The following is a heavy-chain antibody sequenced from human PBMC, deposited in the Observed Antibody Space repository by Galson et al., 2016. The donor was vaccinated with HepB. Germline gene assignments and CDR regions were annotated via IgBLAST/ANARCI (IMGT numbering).Heavy chain of an antibody. Sequence: SVKVSCKASGYTFRRFDLSWVRQAPGQGLEWMGSITGYNGDLHYAQRFQDRVTLTSDTSTSTAYMELRSLRSDDTAVYYCSRWNLADDEWGQGTLVIVSS. CDR2: ITGYNGDL. D-gene: IGHD1-1*01. CDR3: SRWNLADDE. J-gene: IGHJ4*02. CDR1: GYTFRRFD. V-gene: IGHV1-18*01.